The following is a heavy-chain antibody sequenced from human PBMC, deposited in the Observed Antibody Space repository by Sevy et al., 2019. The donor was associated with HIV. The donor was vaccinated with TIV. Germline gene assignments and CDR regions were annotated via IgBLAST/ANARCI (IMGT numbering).Heavy chain of an antibody. CDR1: GGSISSSSYY. V-gene: IGHV4-39*01. CDR2: IYYSGST. J-gene: IGHJ4*02. Sequence: SETLSLTCTVSGGSISSSSYYWGWIRQPPGKGLEWIGSIYYSGSTYYNPSLKSRVTISVDTSKNQFSPKLSSVTAADTAVYYCARVPRGYCSGGSCYGWGQGTLVTVSS. D-gene: IGHD2-15*01. CDR3: ARVPRGYCSGGSCYG.